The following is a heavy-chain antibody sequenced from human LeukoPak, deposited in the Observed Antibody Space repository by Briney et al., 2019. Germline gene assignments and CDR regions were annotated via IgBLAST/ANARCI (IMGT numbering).Heavy chain of an antibody. CDR1: GFTFSSYG. CDR2: IWYDGSNK. V-gene: IGHV3-33*06. D-gene: IGHD1-1*01. CDR3: AKVRSGSGTPFDY. Sequence: GGSLRLSCAASGFTFSSYGMHWVRQARGKGLEWVAVIWYDGSNKYYADSVKGRFTISRDNSKNTLYLQMHSLRAEDTAVYSCAKVRSGSGTPFDYWGQGTLVTVSS. J-gene: IGHJ4*02.